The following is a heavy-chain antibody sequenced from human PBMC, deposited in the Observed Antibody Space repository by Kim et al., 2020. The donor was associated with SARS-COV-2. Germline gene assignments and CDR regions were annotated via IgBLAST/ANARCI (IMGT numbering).Heavy chain of an antibody. CDR3: ARDGDLYSSGKDAFDI. CDR2: IKQDGNQK. D-gene: IGHD6-19*01. J-gene: IGHJ3*02. V-gene: IGHV3-7*01. CDR1: GFTFRSYW. Sequence: GGSLRLSCAASGFTFRSYWMTWVRQAPGKGLEWVSNIKQDGNQKYYVDSVKGRFTISRDNAKNSLYLQMNSLRAEDTAVYYCARDGDLYSSGKDAFDIWGQGTMVTVSS.